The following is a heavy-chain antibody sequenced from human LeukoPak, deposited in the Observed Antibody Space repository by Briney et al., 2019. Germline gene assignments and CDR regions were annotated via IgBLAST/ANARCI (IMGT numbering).Heavy chain of an antibody. CDR2: IYYSGST. Sequence: SETLSLTCTVSGGSISSYYWSWIRQPPGKGLEWIGYIYYSGSTNYNPSLKSRVTISVDTSKNQFSLKLSSVTAADTAVYYCAGRAGSHTPFDPWGQGTLVTVSS. J-gene: IGHJ5*02. V-gene: IGHV4-59*08. CDR3: AGRAGSHTPFDP. CDR1: GGSISSYY. D-gene: IGHD3-10*01.